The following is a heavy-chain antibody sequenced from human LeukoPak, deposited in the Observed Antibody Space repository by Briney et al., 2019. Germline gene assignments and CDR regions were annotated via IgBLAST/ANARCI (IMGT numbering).Heavy chain of an antibody. CDR1: GGSISSYY. V-gene: IGHV4-59*08. Sequence: SETLSLTRTVSGGSISSYYWSWIRQPPGKGLEWIGYIYYSGSTNYNPSLKSRVTISVDTSKNQFSLKLSSVTAADTAVYYCARHPFATPFDHWGWGTLLTVSS. CDR3: ARHPFATPFDH. D-gene: IGHD2-15*01. J-gene: IGHJ4*02. CDR2: IYYSGST.